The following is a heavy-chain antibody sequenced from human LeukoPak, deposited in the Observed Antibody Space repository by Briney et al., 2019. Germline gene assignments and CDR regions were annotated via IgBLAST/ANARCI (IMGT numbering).Heavy chain of an antibody. CDR2: IYPGDSDI. CDR1: GYSFAAYW. CDR3: AVFCPGTTCYMSGMDV. Sequence: GESLKISCQGSGYSFAAYWIGWVRQMPGKGLEWMGIIYPGDSDIRYSPSFQGQVTISADKSISTAYLQWSSLKASDTAMYYCAVFCPGTTCYMSGMDVWGQGTTVTVS. J-gene: IGHJ6*02. V-gene: IGHV5-51*01. D-gene: IGHD2/OR15-2a*01.